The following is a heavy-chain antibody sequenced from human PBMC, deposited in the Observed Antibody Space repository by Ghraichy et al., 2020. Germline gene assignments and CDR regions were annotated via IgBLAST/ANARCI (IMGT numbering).Heavy chain of an antibody. D-gene: IGHD3-22*01. CDR2: ISAYNGNT. V-gene: IGHV1-18*04. CDR3: AREGRPPFGSGYYSDLDY. CDR1: GYTFTSYG. Sequence: ASVKVSCKASGYTFTSYGISWVRQAPGQGLEWMGWISAYNGNTNYAQKLQDRVTMTTDTSTSTAYMELRSLRSDDTAVYYCAREGRPPFGSGYYSDLDYWGQGTLVTVSS. J-gene: IGHJ4*02.